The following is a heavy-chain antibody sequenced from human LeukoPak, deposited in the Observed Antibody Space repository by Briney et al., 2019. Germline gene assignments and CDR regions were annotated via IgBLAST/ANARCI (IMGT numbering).Heavy chain of an antibody. D-gene: IGHD3-10*01. J-gene: IGHJ4*02. CDR3: TTTYYYGSGSYYLFDY. CDR2: IKSKTDGGTT. Sequence: GGSLRLSCAASGFTFSNAWMSWVRQAPAKGLEWVGRIKSKTDGGTTDYAAPVKGRVTISRDDSKNTLYLQMNSLKSEDTAVYYCTTTYYYGSGSYYLFDYWGQGTLVTVSS. CDR1: GFTFSNAW. V-gene: IGHV3-15*01.